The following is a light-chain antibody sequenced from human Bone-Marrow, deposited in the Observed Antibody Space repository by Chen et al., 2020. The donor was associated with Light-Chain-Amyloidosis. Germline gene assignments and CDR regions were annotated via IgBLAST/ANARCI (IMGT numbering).Light chain of an antibody. CDR1: QDISNF. J-gene: IGKJ3*01. CDR3: QQYDNPIT. CDR2: DAS. Sequence: DIQMTQSPSSLSASVGDRVTITCQASQDISNFLNWYQQKPGKAPKLLIYDASKLETGVPSRFSGSGSGTDFTFTISSLQPEDIATYYCQQYDNPITFGPGTKVDIK. V-gene: IGKV1-33*01.